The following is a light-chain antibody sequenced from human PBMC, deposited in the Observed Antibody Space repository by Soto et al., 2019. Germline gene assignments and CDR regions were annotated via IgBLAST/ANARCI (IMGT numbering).Light chain of an antibody. CDR3: QQYNSYSPET. J-gene: IGKJ1*01. CDR1: QSISSW. CDR2: KAS. V-gene: IGKV1-5*03. Sequence: DMQLNHSPSTLSASVRDRVTITCRASQSISSWLAWYQQKPGKAPKLLIYKASSLESGVPSRFSGSGSGTEFTLTISSLQPDDITTYYCQQYNSYSPETFGQGTKVDIK.